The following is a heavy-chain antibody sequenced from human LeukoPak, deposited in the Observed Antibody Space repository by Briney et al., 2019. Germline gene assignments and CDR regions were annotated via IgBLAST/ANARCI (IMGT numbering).Heavy chain of an antibody. V-gene: IGHV3-30-3*01. CDR2: ISYDGSNK. CDR1: GFTFSSYA. CDR3: ARDSFRGGDLGYYYYYMDV. Sequence: PGRSLRLSCAASGFTFSSYAMHWVRQAPGKGLEWVAVISYDGSNKYYADSVKGRFTISRDNSKNTLYLQMNSLRAEDTAVYYCARDSFRGGDLGYYYYYMDVWGKGTTVTVSS. J-gene: IGHJ6*03. D-gene: IGHD2-15*01.